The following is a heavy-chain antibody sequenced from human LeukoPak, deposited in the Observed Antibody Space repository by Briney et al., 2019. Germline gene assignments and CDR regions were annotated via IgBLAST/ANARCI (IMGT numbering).Heavy chain of an antibody. CDR3: ASLFVVVPAAMGGGRDYDAFDI. CDR1: GFTFDDYA. Sequence: GGSLRLSCVVSGFTFDDYAMHWVRQGPGKGLEWVSGISWNGGSVDYADSAKGRFTISRDNAKNTLYLQMNSLRAEDTAVYYCASLFVVVPAAMGGGRDYDAFDIWGQGTMVTVSS. CDR2: ISWNGGSV. D-gene: IGHD2-2*01. V-gene: IGHV3-9*01. J-gene: IGHJ3*02.